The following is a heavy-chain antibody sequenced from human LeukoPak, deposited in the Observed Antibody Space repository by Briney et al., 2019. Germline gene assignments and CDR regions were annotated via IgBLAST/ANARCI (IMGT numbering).Heavy chain of an antibody. Sequence: GGSLRLSCAASGFTFSSYGMHWVRQAPGKGLEWVAFIGYDGNNKYYPDSVKGRFTISRDISKNTLYLQMNSLRAEDTAVYYCARDLVATVYYYYYMDVWGKGTTVTVSS. CDR3: ARDLVATVYYYYYMDV. D-gene: IGHD5-12*01. J-gene: IGHJ6*03. CDR2: IGYDGNNK. CDR1: GFTFSSYG. V-gene: IGHV3-30*02.